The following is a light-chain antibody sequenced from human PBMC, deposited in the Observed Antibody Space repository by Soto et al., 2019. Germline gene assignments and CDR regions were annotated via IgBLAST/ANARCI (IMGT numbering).Light chain of an antibody. CDR2: GAA. CDR1: QSVSSSY. CDR3: QQYGSSTWT. J-gene: IGKJ1*01. V-gene: IGKV3-20*01. Sequence: EIVLTQSPGTLSLSPGERATLSCRASQSVSSSYLAWYQQKPGQAPRLLIYGAASRATGIPDRFSGGGSGTNVSLTISGLEPEDFSVYYCQQYGSSTWTFGQGTKVDIK.